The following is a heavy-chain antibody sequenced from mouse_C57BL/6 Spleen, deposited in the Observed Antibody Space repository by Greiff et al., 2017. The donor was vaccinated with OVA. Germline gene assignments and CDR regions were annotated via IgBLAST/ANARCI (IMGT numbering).Heavy chain of an antibody. V-gene: IGHV5-17*01. D-gene: IGHD2-4*01. CDR3: ARGDYDPFAY. CDR2: ISSGSSTI. J-gene: IGHJ3*01. CDR1: GFTFSDYG. Sequence: DVHLVESGGGLVKPGGSLKLSCAASGFTFSDYGMHWVRQAPEKGLEWVAYISSGSSTIYYADTVKGRFTISRDNAKNTLFLQMTSLRSEDTAMYYCARGDYDPFAYWGQGTLVTVSA.